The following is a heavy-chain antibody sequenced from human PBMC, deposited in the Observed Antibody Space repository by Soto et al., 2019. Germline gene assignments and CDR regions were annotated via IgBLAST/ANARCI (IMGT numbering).Heavy chain of an antibody. D-gene: IGHD3-16*01. CDR3: AREGGGNHPLGY. J-gene: IGHJ4*02. Sequence: QVQLVQSGPEVKKPGASVKVSCKASGYTFTNYGLNWVRQAPGQGLEWMGWISAYNGHTKYSQMLQGRVTMTTDTATSTAYIELRSLTSDATAVYYCAREGGGNHPLGYWGPGTRVTVSS. CDR1: GYTFTNYG. CDR2: ISAYNGHT. V-gene: IGHV1-18*01.